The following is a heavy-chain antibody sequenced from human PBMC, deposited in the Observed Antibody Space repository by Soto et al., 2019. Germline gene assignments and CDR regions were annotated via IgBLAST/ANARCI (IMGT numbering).Heavy chain of an antibody. J-gene: IGHJ4*02. CDR3: ARAFDGFWSGTHFDY. V-gene: IGHV4-61*01. D-gene: IGHD3-3*01. CDR2: IYYSGST. CDR1: GGSVSSGSYY. Sequence: PSETLSLTCTVSGGSVSSGSYYWSWIRQPPGKGLEWIGYIYYSGSTNYNPSLKSRVTISVDTSKNQFSLKLSSVTAADTAVYYCARAFDGFWSGTHFDYWGQGTLVTVSS.